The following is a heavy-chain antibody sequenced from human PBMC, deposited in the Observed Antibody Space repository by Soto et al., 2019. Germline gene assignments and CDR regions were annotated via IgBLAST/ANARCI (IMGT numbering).Heavy chain of an antibody. D-gene: IGHD1-26*01. CDR3: ASISIVGATIAY. CDR1: GGSISSSSYY. Sequence: SETLSLTCTVSGGSISSSSYYWGWIRQPPGNGLEWIGSIYYSGSTYYNPSLKSRVTISVDTSKNQFSLKLSSVTAADTAVYYCASISIVGATIAYWGQGTLVTVSS. CDR2: IYYSGST. V-gene: IGHV4-39*01. J-gene: IGHJ4*02.